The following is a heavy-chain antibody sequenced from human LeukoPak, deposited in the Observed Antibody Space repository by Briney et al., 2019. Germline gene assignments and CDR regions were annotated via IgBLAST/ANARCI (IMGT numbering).Heavy chain of an antibody. Sequence: PSQTLSLTCTVSGGSISSGGYYWSWIRQHPGKGLEWIGYIYYSGSTYYNPSLKSRVTISVDTSKNQFSLKLSSATAADTAVYYCARGEPHDYGDYFYGMDVWGQGTTVTVSS. CDR2: IYYSGST. D-gene: IGHD4-17*01. CDR1: GGSISSGGYY. V-gene: IGHV4-31*03. J-gene: IGHJ6*02. CDR3: ARGEPHDYGDYFYGMDV.